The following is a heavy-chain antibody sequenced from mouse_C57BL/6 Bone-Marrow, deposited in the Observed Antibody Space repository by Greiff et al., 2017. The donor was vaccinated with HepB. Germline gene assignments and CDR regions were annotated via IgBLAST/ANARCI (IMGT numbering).Heavy chain of an antibody. CDR2: IDPGDGET. D-gene: IGHD2-1*01. J-gene: IGHJ2*01. CDR3: VVYGNRGYFDY. CDR1: GFNIKDYY. V-gene: IGHV14-2*01. Sequence: VQLQQSGAELVKPGASVKLSCTASGFNIKDYYMHWVKQRTEQGLEWIGRIDPGDGETKYAPKFQGKATLTADTSSNTAYLQLSSLTSEDTAVYYCVVYGNRGYFDYWGQGTTLTVSS.